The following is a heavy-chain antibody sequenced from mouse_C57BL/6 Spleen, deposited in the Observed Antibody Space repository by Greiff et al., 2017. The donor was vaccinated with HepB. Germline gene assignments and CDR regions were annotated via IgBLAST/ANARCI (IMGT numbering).Heavy chain of an antibody. V-gene: IGHV1-47*01. CDR1: GYTFTTYP. J-gene: IGHJ4*01. Sequence: VKLMESGAELVKPGASVKMSCKASGYTFTTYPIEWMKQNHGKSLEWIGNFHPYNDDTKYNEKFKGKAPLTVEKSSSTVYLELSRLTSDDSAVYYCARGRSEGFDYAMDYWGQGTSVTVSS. CDR3: ARGRSEGFDYAMDY. D-gene: IGHD1-1*01. CDR2: FHPYNDDT.